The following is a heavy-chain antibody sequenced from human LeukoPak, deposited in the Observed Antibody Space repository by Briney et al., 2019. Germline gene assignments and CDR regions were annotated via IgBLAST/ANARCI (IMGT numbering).Heavy chain of an antibody. CDR1: GGSISSYY. Sequence: KPSETLSLTCTVSGGSISSYYWSWIRQPPGKGLEWIGYIYTSGSTNYNPSLKSRVTISVDTSKNQFSLKLSSVTAADTAVYYCASHNVVVTAASPYYMDVWGKGTTVTVSS. J-gene: IGHJ6*03. CDR3: ASHNVVVTAASPYYMDV. CDR2: IYTSGST. V-gene: IGHV4-4*09. D-gene: IGHD2-21*02.